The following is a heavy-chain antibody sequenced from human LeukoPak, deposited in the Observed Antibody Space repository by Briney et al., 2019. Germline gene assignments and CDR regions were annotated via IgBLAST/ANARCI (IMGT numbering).Heavy chain of an antibody. D-gene: IGHD6-19*01. J-gene: IGHJ4*02. Sequence: GGSLRLSCAASGFTFSSYAMHWVRQAPGKGLEWVAVISYDGSNKYYADSVKGRFTISRDNSKNTLYLQMNSLRAEDTAVYYCARVPTKGRYSSGWYDYWGQGTLVTVSS. CDR2: ISYDGSNK. V-gene: IGHV3-30*04. CDR1: GFTFSSYA. CDR3: ARVPTKGRYSSGWYDY.